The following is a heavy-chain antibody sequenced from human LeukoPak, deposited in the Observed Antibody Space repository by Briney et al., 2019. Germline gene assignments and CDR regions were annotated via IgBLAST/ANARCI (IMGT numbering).Heavy chain of an antibody. CDR2: ISGSGGST. CDR3: AKRRDGYNWIDFDY. J-gene: IGHJ4*02. Sequence: PGGSLRLSCAASGFTFDDYGMSWVRQAPGKGLEWVSAISGSGGSTYYADSVKGRFTISRDNSKNTLYLQMNSLRAEDTAVYYCAKRRDGYNWIDFDYWGQGTLVTVSS. CDR1: GFTFDDYG. V-gene: IGHV3-23*01. D-gene: IGHD5-24*01.